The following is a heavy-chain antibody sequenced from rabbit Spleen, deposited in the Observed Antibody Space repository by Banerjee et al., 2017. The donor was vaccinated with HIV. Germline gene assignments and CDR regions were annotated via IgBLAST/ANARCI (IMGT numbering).Heavy chain of an antibody. J-gene: IGHJ4*01. V-gene: IGHV1S40*01. CDR2: IYAGSSGTT. Sequence: QSLEESGGDLVKPGASLTLTCKASGFSFSGGYDMCWVRQAPGKGLEWIACIYAGSSGTTYYASWVKGRFTISKTSSTTVTLQVTSLTDADTATYFCARGRTGSGYSWYLWGQGTLVTVS. CDR1: GFSFSGGYD. CDR3: ARGRTGSGYSWYL. D-gene: IGHD8-1*01.